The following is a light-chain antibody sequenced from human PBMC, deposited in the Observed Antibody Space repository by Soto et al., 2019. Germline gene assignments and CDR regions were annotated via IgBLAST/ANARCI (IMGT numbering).Light chain of an antibody. J-gene: IGLJ1*01. CDR3: SSYLGTNDHYV. CDR1: SSDVGGYNY. V-gene: IGLV2-8*01. Sequence: QSALTQPPSASGSFGQSVTISCTGTSSDVGGYNYVSWYQQHPGKAPKLMIYEVSERPSGVPDRFSGSKSGNTASLTVSGLQADDEADYYCSSYLGTNDHYVFGTGTKVTVL. CDR2: EVS.